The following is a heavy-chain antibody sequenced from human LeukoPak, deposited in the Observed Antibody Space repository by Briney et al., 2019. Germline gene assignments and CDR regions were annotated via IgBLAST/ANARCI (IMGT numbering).Heavy chain of an antibody. D-gene: IGHD3-3*01. J-gene: IGHJ5*02. Sequence: ASETLSLTCTVSGGSISSSSYYWGWIRQPPGKGLEWIGNIYYSGSTNYNPSLKSRVTISVDTSKNQFSLKLSSVTAADTAVYYCAISYYDFWSGYWNWFDPWGQGTLVTVSS. CDR1: GGSISSSSYY. V-gene: IGHV4-61*05. CDR2: IYYSGST. CDR3: AISYYDFWSGYWNWFDP.